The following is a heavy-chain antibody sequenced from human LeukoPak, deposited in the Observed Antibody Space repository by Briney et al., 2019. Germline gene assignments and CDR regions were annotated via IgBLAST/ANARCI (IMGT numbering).Heavy chain of an antibody. CDR1: GFTFSLYA. J-gene: IGHJ4*02. V-gene: IGHV3-23*01. CDR3: AIRAAAGSFDY. Sequence: GGSLRLSCAAAGFTFSLYAMSWVRQAPGKGLEWVSSVRGGRDNTYYAGSVRGRFTISRDNSKNTVYLQMNNLRAEDTAVYYCAIRAAAGSFDYWRQGTLVTVSS. D-gene: IGHD6-13*01. CDR2: VRGGRDNT.